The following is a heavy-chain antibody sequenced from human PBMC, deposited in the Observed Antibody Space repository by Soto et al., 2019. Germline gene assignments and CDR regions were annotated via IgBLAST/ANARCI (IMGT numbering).Heavy chain of an antibody. CDR3: ATDAIYRPGIAEATYYYYGMDV. CDR2: ISYDGSNK. V-gene: IGHV3-30-3*01. J-gene: IGHJ6*02. Sequence: PGGSLRLSCAASGFTFSSYAMHWVRQAPGKGLEWAAVISYDGSNKYYADSVKGRFTISRDNSKNTLYLQMNSLRAEDTAVYYCATDAIYRPGIAEATYYYYGMDVWGQGTTITVSS. D-gene: IGHD6-13*01. CDR1: GFTFSSYA.